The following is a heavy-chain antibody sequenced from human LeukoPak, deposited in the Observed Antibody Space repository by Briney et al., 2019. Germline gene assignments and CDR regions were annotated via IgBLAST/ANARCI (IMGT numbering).Heavy chain of an antibody. Sequence: SETLSLTCTVSGGSISSYYWSWIRQPPGKGLEWIGEINHSGSTNYNPSLKSRVTISVDTSKNQFSLKLSSVTAADTAVYYCARGKAVAGPYDMDVWGQGTTVTVSS. CDR2: INHSGST. CDR3: ARGKAVAGPYDMDV. J-gene: IGHJ6*02. D-gene: IGHD6-19*01. CDR1: GGSISSYY. V-gene: IGHV4-34*01.